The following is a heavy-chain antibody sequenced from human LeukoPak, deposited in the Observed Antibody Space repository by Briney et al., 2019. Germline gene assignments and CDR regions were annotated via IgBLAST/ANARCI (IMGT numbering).Heavy chain of an antibody. Sequence: SETLSLTCTVSGGSLSSSSYYWGWIRQPPGKGLEWIGSIYYSGSTYYNPSLKSRVTISVDTSKNQFSLKLSSVTAADTAVYYCARLGYSSGYWGQGTLVTVSS. CDR1: GGSLSSSSYY. J-gene: IGHJ4*02. CDR2: IYYSGST. CDR3: ARLGYSSGY. D-gene: IGHD6-25*01. V-gene: IGHV4-39*01.